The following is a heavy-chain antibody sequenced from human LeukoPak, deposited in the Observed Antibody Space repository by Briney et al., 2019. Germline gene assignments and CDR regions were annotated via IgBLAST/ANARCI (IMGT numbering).Heavy chain of an antibody. CDR3: AREYYYDSSGYHFDY. CDR1: GFTVSSNY. V-gene: IGHV3-30*03. CDR2: MSHDGSDT. Sequence: PGGSLRLSCAASGFTVSSNYMSWVRQAPGKGLEWVAGMSHDGSDTYYADSVNDRFTISRDNSKSTLYLQMDSLRSEDAAVYRCAREYYYDSSGYHFDYWGQETLVTVSS. J-gene: IGHJ4*02. D-gene: IGHD3-22*01.